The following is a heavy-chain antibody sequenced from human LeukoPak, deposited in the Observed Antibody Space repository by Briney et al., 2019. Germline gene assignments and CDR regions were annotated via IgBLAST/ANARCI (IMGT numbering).Heavy chain of an antibody. CDR2: IYYSGST. CDR1: GGSISSSSYY. V-gene: IGHV4-39*07. CDR3: ARGLGGSGSYFAFDI. D-gene: IGHD3-10*01. Sequence: SETLSLTCTVSGGSISSSSYYWGWIRQPPGKGLEWIGSIYYSGSTYYNPSLKSRVTISVDTSKNQFSLKLSSVTAADTAVYYCARGLGGSGSYFAFDIWGQGTMVTVSS. J-gene: IGHJ3*02.